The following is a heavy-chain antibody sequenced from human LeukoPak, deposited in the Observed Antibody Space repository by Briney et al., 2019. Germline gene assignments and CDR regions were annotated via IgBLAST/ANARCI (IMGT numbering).Heavy chain of an antibody. CDR1: GFTFTNFW. CDR3: ATAKEGSGSCFPS. Sequence: GGSLRLSCAASGFTFTNFWMSWVRHAPGKGLEWVANIKQDGSEKDYVDSVKGRFTISRDNAKNSLHLQMNSLRAEDTAVYYCATAKEGSGSCFPSWGQGTMVTVSP. J-gene: IGHJ3*01. CDR2: IKQDGSEK. D-gene: IGHD3-10*01. V-gene: IGHV3-7*01.